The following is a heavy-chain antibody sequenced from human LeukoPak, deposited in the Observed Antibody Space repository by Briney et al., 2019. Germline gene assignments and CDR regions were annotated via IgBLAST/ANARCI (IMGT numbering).Heavy chain of an antibody. CDR2: IYYSGST. CDR3: ARHSGYSGYDFDY. Sequence: SETLSLTCTVSGGSISSSSYYCGWIRQPPGKGLEWIGSIYYSGSTYYNPSLKSRVTISVDTSKNQFSLKLSSVTAADTAVYYCARHSGYSGYDFDYWGQGTLVTVSS. J-gene: IGHJ4*02. CDR1: GGSISSSSYY. D-gene: IGHD5-12*01. V-gene: IGHV4-39*01.